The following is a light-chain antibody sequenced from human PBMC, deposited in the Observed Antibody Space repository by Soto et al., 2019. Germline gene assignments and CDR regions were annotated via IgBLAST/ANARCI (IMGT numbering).Light chain of an antibody. J-gene: IGKJ2*01. CDR2: GAS. Sequence: EIVLTQSPGTLSLSPGERATLSCRASPSVSSSYLAWYQQKPGQAPRLLIYGASSRATGIPDRFSGSGSGTDLTLTISRREPEDDAVYYCQQYGSSPPYTFGQGTKLEIK. CDR1: PSVSSSY. CDR3: QQYGSSPPYT. V-gene: IGKV3-20*01.